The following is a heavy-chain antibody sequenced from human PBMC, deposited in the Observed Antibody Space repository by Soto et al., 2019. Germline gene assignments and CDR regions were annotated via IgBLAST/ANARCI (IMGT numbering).Heavy chain of an antibody. CDR3: ARDSLGMDV. Sequence: GGSLRLSCRTSGFRFSSYDMHWVRQATGKGLEWVSAIGTAGDTYYPGSVKGRFTISRENAKNSLYLQMNSLRAGDTAVYYCARDSLGMDVWGQGTTVTVSS. V-gene: IGHV3-13*01. J-gene: IGHJ6*02. CDR2: IGTAGDT. CDR1: GFRFSSYD.